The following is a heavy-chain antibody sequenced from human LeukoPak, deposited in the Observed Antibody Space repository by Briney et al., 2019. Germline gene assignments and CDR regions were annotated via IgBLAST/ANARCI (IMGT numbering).Heavy chain of an antibody. J-gene: IGHJ4*02. D-gene: IGHD3-22*01. CDR2: ISNDGSNK. CDR3: AKVQYYDSSGYLDY. V-gene: IGHV3-30*18. Sequence: PGGSLRLSCAASGFTFNGYWMSWVRQAPGKGLEWVAVISNDGSNKYYADSVKGRFTISRDNSKNTLYLQMNSLRAEDTALYYCAKVQYYDSSGYLDYWGQGTLVTVSS. CDR1: GFTFNGYW.